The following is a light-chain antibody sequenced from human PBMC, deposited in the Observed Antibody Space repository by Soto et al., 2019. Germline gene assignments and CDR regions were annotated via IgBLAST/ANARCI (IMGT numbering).Light chain of an antibody. CDR2: GNS. CDR1: SSNIGAGYD. Sequence: QSVLTQPPSVSGAPGQRVTLSCTRSSSNIGAGYDVHWYQQLPGTAPKLLIYGNSNRPSGVPDRFSGSKSGTSASLAITGLQAEDEADYDCQSYDSSLSGSVFGGGTKLTVL. V-gene: IGLV1-40*01. CDR3: QSYDSSLSGSV. J-gene: IGLJ2*01.